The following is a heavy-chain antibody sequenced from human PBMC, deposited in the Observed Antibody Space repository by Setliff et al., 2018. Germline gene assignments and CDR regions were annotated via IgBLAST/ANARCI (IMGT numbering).Heavy chain of an antibody. D-gene: IGHD1-26*01. CDR3: AKDPSYSGSYDYLDY. CDR2: ISGSAQTT. J-gene: IGHJ4*02. V-gene: IGHV3-23*01. Sequence: GGSLRLSCAASGFTFSSYAITWVRQAPGKGLEWVSMISGSAQTTYYADSVKGRFTISRDNSKNTVYLQMNSLRAEDTAVYYCAKDPSYSGSYDYLDYWGQGTLVTVSS. CDR1: GFTFSSYA.